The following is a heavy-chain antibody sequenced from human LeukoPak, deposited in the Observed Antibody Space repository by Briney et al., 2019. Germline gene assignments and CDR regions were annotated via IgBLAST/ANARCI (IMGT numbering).Heavy chain of an antibody. Sequence: ASVKVSCKASGYTFTGYYMHWLRQAPGQGLEWMGWINPNSGGTNYAQKFQGRVTMTRDTSISTAYMELSRLRSDDTAVYYCARDDYGSGSYEEYWGQGTLVTVSS. CDR2: INPNSGGT. D-gene: IGHD3-10*01. CDR1: GYTFTGYY. V-gene: IGHV1-2*02. J-gene: IGHJ4*02. CDR3: ARDDYGSGSYEEY.